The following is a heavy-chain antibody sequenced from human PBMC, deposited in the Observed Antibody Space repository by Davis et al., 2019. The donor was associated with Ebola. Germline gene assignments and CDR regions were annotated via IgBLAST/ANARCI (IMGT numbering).Heavy chain of an antibody. CDR1: GFTFSAYS. V-gene: IGHV3-48*01. Sequence: GGSLTLSCAASGFTFSAYSMNWVRQAPGKGLEWVSYISDSSTTIYYADSVKGRFNISRDNSKKTVYLQMNSLRAEDTAVYYCAKSGLSFGVVKYHYGMDVWGKGTTVTVSS. CDR2: ISDSSTTI. D-gene: IGHD3-3*01. J-gene: IGHJ6*04. CDR3: AKSGLSFGVVKYHYGMDV.